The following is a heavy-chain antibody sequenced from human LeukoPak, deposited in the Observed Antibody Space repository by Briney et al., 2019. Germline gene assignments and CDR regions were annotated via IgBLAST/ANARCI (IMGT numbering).Heavy chain of an antibody. D-gene: IGHD4-17*01. Sequence: GESLKISCKGSGYSFTSYWIGWVRQMPGKGLEWMGIIYPGDSDTRYSPSFQGQVTISADKSISTAYLQWSSLKASDTAMYYCARGHDYGDYDGPRLGPIDTYYFDYWGQGTLVTVSS. J-gene: IGHJ4*02. V-gene: IGHV5-51*01. CDR1: GYSFTSYW. CDR3: ARGHDYGDYDGPRLGPIDTYYFDY. CDR2: IYPGDSDT.